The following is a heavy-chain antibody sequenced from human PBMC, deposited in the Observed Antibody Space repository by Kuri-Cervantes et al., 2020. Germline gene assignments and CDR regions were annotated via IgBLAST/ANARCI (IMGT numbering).Heavy chain of an antibody. CDR3: ARGFSSERPVMTDY. J-gene: IGHJ4*02. Sequence: ASVKVSCKVSGYTLTELSMHWVRQAPGKGLEWMGGFDPEDGETIYAQKFQGRVTMTRDTSTSTVDMELTSLRSEDTAVYYCARGFSSERPVMTDYWGQGTLVTVSS. CDR2: FDPEDGET. CDR1: GYTLTELS. V-gene: IGHV1-24*01. D-gene: IGHD2-21*01.